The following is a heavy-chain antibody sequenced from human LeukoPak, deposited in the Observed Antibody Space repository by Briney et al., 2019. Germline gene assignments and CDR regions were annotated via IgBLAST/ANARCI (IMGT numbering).Heavy chain of an antibody. CDR3: AKGDRGHCTGVKCYPFDY. D-gene: IGHD2-8*02. J-gene: IGHJ4*02. CDR1: GFTYANYA. V-gene: IGHV3-23*01. Sequence: GGSLRLSCVASGFTYANYAMNWVRQAPGKRLEWVASITGTGGRGGIYYADSVRGRFTISRDNSKNTLFLQMSSLRAEDTAVYHCAKGDRGHCTGVKCYPFDYWGQGTVVTVSS. CDR2: ITGTGGRGGI.